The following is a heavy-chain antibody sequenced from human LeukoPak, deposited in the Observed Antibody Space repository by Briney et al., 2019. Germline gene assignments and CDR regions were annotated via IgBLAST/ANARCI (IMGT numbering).Heavy chain of an antibody. CDR3: ATMVRGTHMYYFDY. Sequence: SETLSLTCTLSGGSFSSYYWSWIRQPPGKGLEWIGYIYYSGSTNYNPSLKSRVTISVDTSKNQFSLKLSSVTAADTAVYYCATMVRGTHMYYFDYWGQGTLVTVSS. CDR1: GGSFSSYY. J-gene: IGHJ4*02. D-gene: IGHD3-10*01. CDR2: IYYSGST. V-gene: IGHV4-59*12.